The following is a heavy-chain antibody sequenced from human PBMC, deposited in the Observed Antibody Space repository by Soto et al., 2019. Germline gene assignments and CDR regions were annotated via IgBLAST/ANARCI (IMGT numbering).Heavy chain of an antibody. D-gene: IGHD4-17*01. CDR1: GASITSDNW. CDR2: IYHNGRT. Sequence: QVQLQESGPGLLKPSGTLSLTCLVSGASITSDNWWTWVRQSPEKGLEWIAEIYHNGRTNYNPSLKSRVSVSVDLSKNQFSLKVTSVTAAETDVYFCAAHAGNTYGPLDYWGPGKLVTVSS. V-gene: IGHV4-4*02. CDR3: AAHAGNTYGPLDY. J-gene: IGHJ4*02.